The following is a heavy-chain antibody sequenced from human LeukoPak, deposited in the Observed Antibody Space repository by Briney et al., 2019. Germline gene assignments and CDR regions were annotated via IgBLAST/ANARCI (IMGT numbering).Heavy chain of an antibody. Sequence: SETLSLTCAVYGGSFSGYYWSWIRQPPGKGLEWIGEINHSGSTNYNPSLKSRVTISVDPSKNQFSLKLSSVTAADTAVYYCARGYRVRGEGMDVWGKGTTVTVSS. V-gene: IGHV4-34*01. J-gene: IGHJ6*04. D-gene: IGHD3-10*01. CDR1: GGSFSGYY. CDR2: INHSGST. CDR3: ARGYRVRGEGMDV.